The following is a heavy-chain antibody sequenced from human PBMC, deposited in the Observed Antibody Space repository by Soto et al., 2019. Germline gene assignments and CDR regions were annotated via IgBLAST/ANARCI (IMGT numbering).Heavy chain of an antibody. D-gene: IGHD3-10*01. CDR3: GRGGVSGSESYYSRYYYNGTDV. CDR1: GGAFSGYY. CDR2: INHSGST. J-gene: IGHJ6*02. Sequence: SETLSLTCAVYGGAFSGYYWSWFRQPPGKGLEWIGEINHSGSTNYNPSLKSRVTMSVDTSKNPFSLKLSSVTAGDTAVYYCGRGGVSGSESYYSRYYYNGTDVWGQGTTVTVSS. V-gene: IGHV4-34*01.